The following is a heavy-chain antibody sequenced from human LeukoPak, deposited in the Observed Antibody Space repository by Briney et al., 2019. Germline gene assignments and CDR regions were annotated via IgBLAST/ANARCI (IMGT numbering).Heavy chain of an antibody. CDR3: AKDLIAFCSGGSCYPLDY. CDR2: IRYDGSNK. D-gene: IGHD2-15*01. V-gene: IGHV3-30*02. CDR1: GFTFSSFG. Sequence: GGSLRLSCAASGFTFSSFGMRWVRQAPGKGLGWLAFIRYDGSNKYYADSVKGRFTISRDNSKNTLYLQMNSLRAEDTAVYYCAKDLIAFCSGGSCYPLDYWGQGTLVTVSS. J-gene: IGHJ4*02.